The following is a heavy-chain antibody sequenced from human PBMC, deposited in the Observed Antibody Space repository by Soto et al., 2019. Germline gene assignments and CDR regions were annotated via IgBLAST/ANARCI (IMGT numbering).Heavy chain of an antibody. CDR2: IYYSGST. CDR1: GGSISSGGYY. Sequence: QVQLQELGPGLVKPSQTLSLPCTVSGGSISSGGYYWRWIRQHPGKGLEWIGYIYYSGSTYYNPSLKSPVTISVDTPKKQSSLKLRPVTAADTAVYYSARCGESGSHHRYGMDVWGQGTTVTVSS. V-gene: IGHV4-31*01. J-gene: IGHJ6*02. CDR3: ARCGESGSHHRYGMDV. D-gene: IGHD3-10*01.